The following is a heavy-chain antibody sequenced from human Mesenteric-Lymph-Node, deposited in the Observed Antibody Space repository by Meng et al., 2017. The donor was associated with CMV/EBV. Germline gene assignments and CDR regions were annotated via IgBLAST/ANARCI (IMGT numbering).Heavy chain of an antibody. D-gene: IGHD1-14*01. CDR2: IKQDGSEI. Sequence: GGSLRLSCAASGFSFSNHWMSWVRQTPGKGLEWVANIKQDGSEIYYVDSVKGRFTISRDNAKNSLSLQMSSLRAEDTAVYYCAREGMTTADFDFWGQGTLVTVPQ. V-gene: IGHV3-7*01. CDR3: AREGMTTADFDF. CDR1: GFSFSNHW. J-gene: IGHJ4*02.